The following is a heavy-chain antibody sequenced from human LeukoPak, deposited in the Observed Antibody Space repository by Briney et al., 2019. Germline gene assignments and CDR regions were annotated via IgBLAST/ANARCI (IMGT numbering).Heavy chain of an antibody. Sequence: GGSLGLSCAASGFTFSSYAMSWVRQAPGKGLEWVSAISGSGGSTYYADSVKGRFTISRDNSKNTLYLQMNSLRAEDTAIYYCAKPLGDFWSGYYDYWGQGTLVTVSS. CDR3: AKPLGDFWSGYYDY. J-gene: IGHJ4*02. D-gene: IGHD3-3*01. CDR2: ISGSGGST. CDR1: GFTFSSYA. V-gene: IGHV3-23*01.